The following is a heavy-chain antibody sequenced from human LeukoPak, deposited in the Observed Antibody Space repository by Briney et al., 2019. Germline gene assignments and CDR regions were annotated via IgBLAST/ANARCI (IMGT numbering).Heavy chain of an antibody. J-gene: IGHJ4*02. D-gene: IGHD4-17*01. V-gene: IGHV3-33*01. CDR3: ARASSPYYGDYATD. Sequence: GGSLRLSCAASGFTFSSYGMHWVRQAPGKGLEWVAVIWYGGSNKYYADSVKGRFTISRDNSKNTLYLQMNSLRAEDTAVYYCARASSPYYGDYATDWGQGTLVTVSS. CDR2: IWYGGSNK. CDR1: GFTFSSYG.